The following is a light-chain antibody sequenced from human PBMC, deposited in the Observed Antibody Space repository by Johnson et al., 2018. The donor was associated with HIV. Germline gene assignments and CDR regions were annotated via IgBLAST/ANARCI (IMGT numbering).Light chain of an antibody. V-gene: IGLV1-51*01. CDR3: GTWDNSLSAGV. J-gene: IGLJ1*01. CDR1: SSNIGNNY. CDR2: DNH. Sequence: QSVLTQPPSVSAAPGQKVTIPCSGSSSNIGNNYASWYQQVPGTAPKLLIYDNHKRPSGIPDRFSGSNSGTSATLGITGLQTGYEADYYCGTWDNSLSAGVFGTGTKVTVL.